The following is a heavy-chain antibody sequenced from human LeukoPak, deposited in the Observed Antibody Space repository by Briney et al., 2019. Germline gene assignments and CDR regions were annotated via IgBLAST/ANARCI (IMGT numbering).Heavy chain of an antibody. D-gene: IGHD2-2*02. CDR3: AREGYCSSTNCYNFNY. CDR1: GGSINSY. V-gene: IGHV4-4*07. CDR2: ISGSGTI. Sequence: SSETLSLTCIVSGGSINSYWSWIRQPAGKGLEWIGRISGSGTITYNPALQSRLTISIDTSKNQFSLKLMSVTAADTAVYYCAREGYCSSTNCYNFNYWGQGTLVTVSS. J-gene: IGHJ4*02.